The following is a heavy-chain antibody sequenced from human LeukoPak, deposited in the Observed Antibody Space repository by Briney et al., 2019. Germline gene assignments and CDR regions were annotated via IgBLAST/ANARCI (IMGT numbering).Heavy chain of an antibody. CDR3: AKESGKFDY. CDR1: GLPIADFA. Sequence: GGSLRLSCAASGLPIADFAMHWVRQAPGKGLEWVSLISGDGVSTFYADSVKGRFSISRDNSKNSLYLEMNSLRTEDAAMYYCAKESGKFDYWGQGTLVAVSS. J-gene: IGHJ4*02. CDR2: ISGDGVST. V-gene: IGHV3-43*02.